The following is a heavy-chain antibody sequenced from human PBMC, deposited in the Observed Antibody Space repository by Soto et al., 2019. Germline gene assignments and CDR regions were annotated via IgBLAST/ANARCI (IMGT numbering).Heavy chain of an antibody. CDR1: GFTFSSHG. CDR3: AKALYSGSYRPLASDI. J-gene: IGHJ3*02. Sequence: PGGSLRLSCAASGFTFSSHGIHWVRQAPGKGLEWVAVISYDGKNRYYADSVMARFTISRDNSKNTLYLQMNSLRTEDTAVYYCAKALYSGSYRPLASDIWGQGTMVTVSS. CDR2: ISYDGKNR. D-gene: IGHD1-26*01. V-gene: IGHV3-30*18.